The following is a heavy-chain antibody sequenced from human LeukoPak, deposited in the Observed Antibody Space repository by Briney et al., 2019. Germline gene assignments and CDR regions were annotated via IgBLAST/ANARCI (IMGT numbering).Heavy chain of an antibody. D-gene: IGHD6-19*01. Sequence: SETLSLTCTVSGCTINSSSYYWGWIRQPPGKGLEWIGSTYYSGSTYYKPSLKSRVTISVDMSKNQFSLRLTSVTAADTAVYYCASRSSSAWVFDYWGQGTLVTVSS. CDR1: GCTINSSSYY. CDR2: TYYSGST. V-gene: IGHV4-39*01. J-gene: IGHJ4*02. CDR3: ASRSSSAWVFDY.